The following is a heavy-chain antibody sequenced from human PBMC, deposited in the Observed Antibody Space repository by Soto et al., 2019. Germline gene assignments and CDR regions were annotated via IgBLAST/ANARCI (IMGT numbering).Heavy chain of an antibody. D-gene: IGHD6-19*01. V-gene: IGHV4-59*01. Sequence: SETLSLTCTVSGGSISSYYWSWIRQPPGKGLEWIGYIYYSGSTNYNPSLKSRVNISVDTSKNQFSLKLSSVTAADTAVYYCARDRRIAVAGTNWFDTWGQGTLATVSS. CDR3: ARDRRIAVAGTNWFDT. CDR1: GGSISSYY. J-gene: IGHJ5*02. CDR2: IYYSGST.